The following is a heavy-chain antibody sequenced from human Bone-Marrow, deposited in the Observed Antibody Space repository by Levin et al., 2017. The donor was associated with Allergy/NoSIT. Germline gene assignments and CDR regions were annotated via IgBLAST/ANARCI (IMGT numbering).Heavy chain of an antibody. CDR2: IYYLGVT. V-gene: IGHV4-39*02. CDR3: ARRLRHDIDWLFDS. Sequence: SETLSLTCNVSIGSISGSPYFWGWIRQPPGKGLEWIATIYYLGVTYYNPSLESRVTISIDTSKNHLSLKMTSLSAADTAVYFCARRLRHDIDWLFDSWGQGILVTVSS. CDR1: IGSISGSPYF. D-gene: IGHD3-9*01. J-gene: IGHJ4*02.